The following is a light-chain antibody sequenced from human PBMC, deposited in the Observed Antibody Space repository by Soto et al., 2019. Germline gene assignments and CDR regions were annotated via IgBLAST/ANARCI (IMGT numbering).Light chain of an antibody. V-gene: IGLV2-11*01. J-gene: IGLJ1*01. Sequence: QSVLTQPRSVSGSPGQSVTISCTGTSSDVGDYNYVCWYQHHPGKAPKLMFYAVSKRPSGVPDRFSGSKSGNTASLTISGLQAEDEADYYCSSYSATYTYVFGTGTKVTVL. CDR3: SSYSATYTYV. CDR2: AVS. CDR1: SSDVGDYNY.